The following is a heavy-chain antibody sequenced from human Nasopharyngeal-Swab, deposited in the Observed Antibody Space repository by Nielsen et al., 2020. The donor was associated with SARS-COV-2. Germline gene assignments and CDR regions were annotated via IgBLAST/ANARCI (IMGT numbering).Heavy chain of an antibody. J-gene: IGHJ4*02. CDR3: ARNGWGRWLQFNY. CDR1: GFSLSDYW. Sequence: GESLKISCAASGFSLSDYWMSWVRQTPGRGLEWLAYIKQDGSEKYYVDSVRGRFTVSRDNAKNSVYLQMNSLRVDDKALYYCARNGWGRWLQFNYTGQGTLVTVSS. V-gene: IGHV3-7*01. D-gene: IGHD5-24*01. CDR2: IKQDGSEK.